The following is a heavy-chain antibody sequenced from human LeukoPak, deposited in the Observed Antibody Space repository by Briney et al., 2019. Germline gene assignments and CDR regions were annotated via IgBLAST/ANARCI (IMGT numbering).Heavy chain of an antibody. Sequence: GASVKNSCKASGDTFTSYNINWVRQATGQGLEWMGWISVYKGNTNYAQKLQGRVTMTTDTSTSTAYMELRSLRSDDTAVYYCTRDSGNHYDYWGQGTLVTVSS. CDR3: TRDSGNHYDY. D-gene: IGHD1-14*01. V-gene: IGHV1-18*01. J-gene: IGHJ4*02. CDR1: GDTFTSYN. CDR2: ISVYKGNT.